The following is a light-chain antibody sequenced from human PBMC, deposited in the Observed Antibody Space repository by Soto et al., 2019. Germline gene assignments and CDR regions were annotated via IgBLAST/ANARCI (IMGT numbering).Light chain of an antibody. J-gene: IGKJ4*01. CDR1: QSVSSY. Sequence: EIVLTQSPATLSLSPGERATLSCRASQSVSSYLAWYQQKPGQAPRLLIYDASNRATGIPARFSGSGSGTAFTLTISSLQPEDFAVYYCQQRSHWPPLTFGGGTKVEIK. V-gene: IGKV3-11*01. CDR3: QQRSHWPPLT. CDR2: DAS.